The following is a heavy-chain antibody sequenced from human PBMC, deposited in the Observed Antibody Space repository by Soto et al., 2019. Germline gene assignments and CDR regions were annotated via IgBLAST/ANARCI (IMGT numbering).Heavy chain of an antibody. J-gene: IGHJ5*02. CDR3: ARVTYYASGSSINWFDP. V-gene: IGHV1-24*01. CDR2: FDSEDGKI. Sequence: GASVKVSCKVSGHTLTDFSMRWVRQAPGKGLELMGGFDSEDGKISYVQKFQGRVTMTEDTSSDTAYMELSGLRSEDTAVYYCARVTYYASGSSINWFDPWGQGTLVTVSS. D-gene: IGHD3-10*01. CDR1: GHTLTDFS.